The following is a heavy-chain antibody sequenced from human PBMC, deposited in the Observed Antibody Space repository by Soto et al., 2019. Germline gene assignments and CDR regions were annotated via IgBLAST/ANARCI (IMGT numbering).Heavy chain of an antibody. V-gene: IGHV1-46*01. CDR3: ARARYCTNGVCFPYYFDY. CDR2: INPSGGST. J-gene: IGHJ4*02. D-gene: IGHD2-8*01. CDR1: GYTFTSYY. Sequence: ASVKVSCKASGYTFTSYYMHWVRQAPGQGLEWMGIINPSGGSTSYAQKFQGRVTMTRDTSTSTVYMELSSLRSEDTAVYYCARARYCTNGVCFPYYFDYWGQGTLVTVSS.